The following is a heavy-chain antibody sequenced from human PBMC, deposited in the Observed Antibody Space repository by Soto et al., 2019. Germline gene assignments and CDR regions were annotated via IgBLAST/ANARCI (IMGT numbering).Heavy chain of an antibody. Sequence: QVQLRESGPGLVMPSQTLSLTCTVSGDSIGSGNNYWRWIRQAPGKGLEWIGYIFSSGTTYYNPSLKSRLTMSLDTSQNQFSLKLNSVTAADTAVYFCARVPSPFDFYYAMDVWGQGTTVTVSS. CDR1: GDSIGSGNNY. V-gene: IGHV4-30-4*01. CDR3: ARVPSPFDFYYAMDV. CDR2: IFSSGTT. J-gene: IGHJ6*02. D-gene: IGHD3-16*01.